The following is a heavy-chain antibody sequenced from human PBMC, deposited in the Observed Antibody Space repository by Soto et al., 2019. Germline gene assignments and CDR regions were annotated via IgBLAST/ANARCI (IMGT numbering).Heavy chain of an antibody. J-gene: IGHJ5*02. V-gene: IGHV3-30*18. Sequence: PGGSLRLSCAASGFTFSSYGMHWVRQAPGKGLEWVAVISYDGSNKYYADSVKGRFTISRDKSKNTLYLQMNSLRAEDTAVYYCAKDLEPAAINWFDPWGQGTLVTVSS. CDR2: ISYDGSNK. CDR1: GFTFSSYG. CDR3: AKDLEPAAINWFDP. D-gene: IGHD2-2*01.